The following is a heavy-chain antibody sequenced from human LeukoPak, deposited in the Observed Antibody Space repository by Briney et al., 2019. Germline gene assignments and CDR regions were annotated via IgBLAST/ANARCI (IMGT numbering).Heavy chain of an antibody. CDR3: ASLYYDFWSGSYYFDY. CDR1: GGSISSYY. CDR2: INHSGST. D-gene: IGHD3-3*01. V-gene: IGHV4-34*01. J-gene: IGHJ4*02. Sequence: SETLSLTCTVSGGSISSYYWSWIRQPPGKGLEWIGEINHSGSTNYNPSLKSRVTISVDTSKNQFSLKLSSVTAADTAVYYCASLYYDFWSGSYYFDYWGQGTLVTVSS.